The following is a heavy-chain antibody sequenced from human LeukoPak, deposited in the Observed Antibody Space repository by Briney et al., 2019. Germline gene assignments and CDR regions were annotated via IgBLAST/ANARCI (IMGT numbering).Heavy chain of an antibody. CDR2: ISGSSSST. Sequence: GGSLRLSCAASGFTFSIYSMNWVRQAPGKGLEWVSFISGSSSSTFYADSVKGRFTVSRDNAKNSLYLQMNSLRDEDTAVYYCARKIKGGPYGMDVWGQGTTVTVSS. D-gene: IGHD3-16*01. CDR3: ARKIKGGPYGMDV. J-gene: IGHJ6*02. CDR1: GFTFSIYS. V-gene: IGHV3-48*02.